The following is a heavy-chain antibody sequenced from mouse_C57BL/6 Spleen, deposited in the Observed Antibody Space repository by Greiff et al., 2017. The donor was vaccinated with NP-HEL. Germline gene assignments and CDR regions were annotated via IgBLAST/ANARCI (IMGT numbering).Heavy chain of an antibody. CDR3: AIGHDGYYNWYFDV. D-gene: IGHD2-3*01. CDR1: GYAFSSYW. J-gene: IGHJ1*03. Sequence: VQLQQSGAELVKPGASVKISCKASGYAFSSYWMNWVKQRPGKGLEWIGQIYPGDGDTNYNGKFKGKATLTADKSSSTAYMQLSSLTSEDSAVYFCAIGHDGYYNWYFDVWGTGTTVTVSS. CDR2: IYPGDGDT. V-gene: IGHV1-80*01.